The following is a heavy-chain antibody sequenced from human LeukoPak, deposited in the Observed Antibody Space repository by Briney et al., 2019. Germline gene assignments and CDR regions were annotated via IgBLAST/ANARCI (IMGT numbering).Heavy chain of an antibody. Sequence: ASVKVSCKASGYTFTSYDINWVRQATGQGLEWMGWMNPNSGNTGYAQKLQGRVTMTTDTSTSTAYMELRSLRSDDTAVYYCARRSSSSTYYYYYYMDVWGKGTTVTVSS. D-gene: IGHD6-6*01. CDR3: ARRSSSSTYYYYYYMDV. CDR2: MNPNSGNT. CDR1: GYTFTSYD. J-gene: IGHJ6*03. V-gene: IGHV1-8*01.